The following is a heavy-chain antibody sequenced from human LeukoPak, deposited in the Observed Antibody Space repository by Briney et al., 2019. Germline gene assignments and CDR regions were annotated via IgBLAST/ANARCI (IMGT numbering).Heavy chain of an antibody. V-gene: IGHV5-51*01. CDR3: ARQSRDGSKTRGYYFDY. J-gene: IGHJ4*02. CDR2: IYPADSDT. Sequence: GESLKISCQVSGYIFTHYWIGWARQMPGKGLESMGIIYPADSDTTYSPSFQGQVTISADKSISTVYLQWSSLKASDTAMYYCARQSRDGSKTRGYYFDYWGQGTLVTVSS. CDR1: GYIFTHYW. D-gene: IGHD3-10*01.